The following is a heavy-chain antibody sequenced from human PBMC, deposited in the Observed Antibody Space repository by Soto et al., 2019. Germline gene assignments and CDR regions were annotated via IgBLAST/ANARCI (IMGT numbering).Heavy chain of an antibody. D-gene: IGHD5-18*01. CDR3: ARNWACGYSYGSTYYYYYYGMDV. CDR2: ISAYNGNT. CDR1: GYTVAING. Sequence: PVAVTCKDLGYTVAINGSSCVRQATGHGLGWIGWISAYNGNTNYAQKLQGRVTMTTDTSTSTAYMELRSLRSDDTAVYYCARNWACGYSYGSTYYYYYYGMDVWGQGTKVTGSS. J-gene: IGHJ6*02. V-gene: IGHV1-18*04.